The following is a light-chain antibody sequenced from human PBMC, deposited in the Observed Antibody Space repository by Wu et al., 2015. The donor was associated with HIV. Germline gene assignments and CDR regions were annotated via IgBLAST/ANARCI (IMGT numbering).Light chain of an antibody. CDR3: QQRSNWPPLT. Sequence: EIVLTQSPGTLSLSPGERATLSCRASQSVSSYLAWYQQKPGQAPRLLIYDASNRATGIPARFSGSGSGTDFTLTISSLEPEDFAVYYCQQRSNWPPLTFGGGTKVEI. CDR1: QSVSSY. J-gene: IGKJ4*01. CDR2: DAS. V-gene: IGKV3-11*01.